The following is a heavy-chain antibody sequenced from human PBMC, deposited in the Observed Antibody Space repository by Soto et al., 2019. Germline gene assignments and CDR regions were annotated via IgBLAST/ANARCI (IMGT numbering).Heavy chain of an antibody. V-gene: IGHV1-69*12. CDR1: GGTFSSYA. Sequence: QVQLVQSGAEVKKPGSSVKVSCKASGGTFSSYAISWVRQAPGQGLEWMGGIIPIFGTANYAQKFQGRVTFTADESTSTVYMELSSLRSEDTAVYYCACPRSSYYYYGMDVWGQGATVTVSS. J-gene: IGHJ6*02. CDR2: IIPIFGTA. CDR3: ACPRSSYYYYGMDV. D-gene: IGHD6-6*01.